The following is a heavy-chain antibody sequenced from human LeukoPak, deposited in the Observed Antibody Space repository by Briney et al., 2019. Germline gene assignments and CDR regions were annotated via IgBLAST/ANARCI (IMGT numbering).Heavy chain of an antibody. V-gene: IGHV4-30-4*01. D-gene: IGHD4-23*01. CDR2: IHYSGNT. J-gene: IGHJ4*02. CDR3: ARENNDYGGKKAFDY. Sequence: SETLSLTCGVSGGSIDITNYWSWIRQPPGKGLEWIGHIHYSGNTYYNPSLKSRVSISVDTSKNQFSLKLSSVTAADTAVYYCARENNDYGGKKAFDYWGQGTLVTVSS. CDR1: GGSIDITNY.